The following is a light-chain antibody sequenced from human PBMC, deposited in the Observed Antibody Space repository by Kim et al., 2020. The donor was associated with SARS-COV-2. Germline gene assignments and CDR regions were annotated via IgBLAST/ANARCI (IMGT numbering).Light chain of an antibody. Sequence: SYELTQPPSVSVSPGQTAAITCSGDRLGDKYTYWYQQKPGQSPVLVIYQHNKRPSGIRERFSGSISGNTATLTISGAQAVDEADYFCQAWDSRTVIFGGGTKLTVL. CDR1: RLGDKY. J-gene: IGLJ2*01. CDR3: QAWDSRTVI. CDR2: QHN. V-gene: IGLV3-1*01.